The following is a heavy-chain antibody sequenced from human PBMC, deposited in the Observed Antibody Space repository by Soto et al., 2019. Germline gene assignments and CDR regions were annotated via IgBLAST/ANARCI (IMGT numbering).Heavy chain of an antibody. CDR3: ARKLGGPFDP. D-gene: IGHD3-16*01. CDR2: INHSGST. V-gene: IGHV4-34*01. CDR1: GGSFSGYY. J-gene: IGHJ5*02. Sequence: SETLSLTCAVYGGSFSGYYWSWIRQPPGKGLEWIGEINHSGSTNYNPSLKSRVTISVDTSKNQFSLKLSSVTAADTAVYYCARKLGGPFDPWGQGTLVTVSS.